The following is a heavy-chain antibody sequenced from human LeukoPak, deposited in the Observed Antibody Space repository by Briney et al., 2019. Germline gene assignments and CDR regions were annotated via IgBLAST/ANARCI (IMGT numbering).Heavy chain of an antibody. CDR1: GFTFSSYE. J-gene: IGHJ4*02. D-gene: IGHD6-19*01. CDR2: ISSSGNTI. CDR3: ARDHGSDWHYFDY. V-gene: IGHV3-48*03. Sequence: GGXLRLSCAASGFTFSSYEMNWVRQAPGKGLEWVSYISSSGNTIYYADSVKGRFTISRDNAKNSLYLQMNSLRAEDTAVYYCARDHGSDWHYFDYWGQGTLVTVSS.